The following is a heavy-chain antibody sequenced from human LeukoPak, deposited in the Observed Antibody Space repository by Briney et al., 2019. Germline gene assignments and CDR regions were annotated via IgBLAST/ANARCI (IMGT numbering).Heavy chain of an antibody. D-gene: IGHD4-17*01. Sequence: GGSLRLSCAASGFSISSYEMIWVRQAPGKGLEWVSYISSGSSTIYYADSVKGLFSISRDNAKNSLYLQMNSLRAEDTALYYCASHYGDYSFDYWGQGTLVTVSS. J-gene: IGHJ4*02. CDR1: GFSISSYE. CDR3: ASHYGDYSFDY. CDR2: ISSGSSTI. V-gene: IGHV3-48*03.